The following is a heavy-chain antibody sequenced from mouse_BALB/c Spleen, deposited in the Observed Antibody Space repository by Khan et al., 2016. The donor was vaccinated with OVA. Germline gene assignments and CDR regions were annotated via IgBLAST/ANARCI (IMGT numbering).Heavy chain of an antibody. V-gene: IGHV14-1*02. CDR3: PRSILRYWDF. CDR2: IDPENGHT. Sequence: GQPQQSGSEAVRPGALVKLSCKASGFNIKDYYIHWVKQRPEQGLEGIGWIDPENGHTVYDPKFQAKATITADTSSNTAYLHLSSLTSEDTAVYYCPRSILRYWDFWGQGTALTVSS. D-gene: IGHD2-3*01. J-gene: IGHJ2*01. CDR1: GFNIKDYY.